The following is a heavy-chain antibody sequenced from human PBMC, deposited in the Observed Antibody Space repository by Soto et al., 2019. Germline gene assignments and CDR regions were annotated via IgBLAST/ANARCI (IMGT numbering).Heavy chain of an antibody. J-gene: IGHJ4*02. D-gene: IGHD3-10*01. CDR3: ARERGSQY. CDR2: IKQDGSEK. Sequence: PGGSLRLSFAASGFTFSSSWITWVRQAPGKGLEWVANIKQDGSEKYYVDSVKGRFTISRDNAKNSLYLQMNSLTAEDTAVYYCARERGSQYWGQGTLVTVSS. V-gene: IGHV3-7*03. CDR1: GFTFSSSW.